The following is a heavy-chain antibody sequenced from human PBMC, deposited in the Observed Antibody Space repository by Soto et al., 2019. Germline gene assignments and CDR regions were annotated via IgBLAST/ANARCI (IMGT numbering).Heavy chain of an antibody. CDR1: GGSISSYY. Sequence: QVQLQESGPGLVKPSETLSLTCTVSGGSISSYYWSWIRQPPGKGLEWIGYIYYSGSTNYNPSLMSRVTISVDTSKNQFSLKLSSVTAADTAVYYCARDSPDSWFGESSYYYYYGMDVWGQGTTVTVSS. D-gene: IGHD3-10*01. CDR3: ARDSPDSWFGESSYYYYYGMDV. CDR2: IYYSGST. J-gene: IGHJ6*02. V-gene: IGHV4-59*01.